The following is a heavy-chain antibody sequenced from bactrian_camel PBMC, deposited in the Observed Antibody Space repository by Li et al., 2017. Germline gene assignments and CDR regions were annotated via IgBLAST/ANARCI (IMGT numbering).Heavy chain of an antibody. Sequence: HVQLVESGGGSVPAGGSLRLSCAASEATKCMAWFRQAPGKGREGVAFFAIAGGSTWTDASVAGRFTISRGDAKNTVYLQLNSLKTDDMAMYYCAKYRNSRPESIFDYWGQGTQVTV. CDR3: AKYRNSRPESIFDY. V-gene: IGHV3S1*01. J-gene: IGHJ4*01. D-gene: IGHD3*01. CDR1: EATKC. CDR2: FAIAGGST.